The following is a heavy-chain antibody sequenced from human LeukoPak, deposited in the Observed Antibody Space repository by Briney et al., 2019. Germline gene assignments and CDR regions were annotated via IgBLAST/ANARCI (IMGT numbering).Heavy chain of an antibody. V-gene: IGHV3-23*01. J-gene: IGHJ4*02. Sequence: PGTSLRLSCAASGFTFDDYAMHWVRQGPGKGLEWVSAISGSGGSTYYADSVKGRFTISRDNSKNTLYLQMNSLRAEDTAVYYCAKGSEWELRGCLDYWGQGTLVTVSS. D-gene: IGHD1-26*01. CDR3: AKGSEWELRGCLDY. CDR2: ISGSGGST. CDR1: GFTFDDYA.